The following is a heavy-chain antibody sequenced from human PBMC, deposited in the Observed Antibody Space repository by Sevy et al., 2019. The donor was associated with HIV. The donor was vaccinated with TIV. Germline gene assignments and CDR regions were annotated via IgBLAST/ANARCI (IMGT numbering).Heavy chain of an antibody. CDR3: SSGGSFDY. Sequence: GGSLRLSCAASGFTFSTYWMSWVRQAPGKGLEWVANIKPDGSEKNYVDSVKGRFTLSRDDTKNSLYLQMNSLRVEDSAVYYCSSGGSFDYWGQGTLVTVSS. J-gene: IGHJ4*02. CDR1: GFTFSTYW. CDR2: IKPDGSEK. V-gene: IGHV3-7*01.